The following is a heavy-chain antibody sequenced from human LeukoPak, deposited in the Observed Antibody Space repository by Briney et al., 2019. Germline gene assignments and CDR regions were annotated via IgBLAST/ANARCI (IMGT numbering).Heavy chain of an antibody. J-gene: IGHJ4*02. D-gene: IGHD6-6*01. CDR3: ARGRARWDY. CDR2: INHSGST. Sequence: SETLSLTCTVSGGSISSYYWSWIRQPPGKGLEWIGEINHSGSTNYNPSLKSRVTISVDTSKNQFSLKLSSVTAADTAVYYCARGRARWDYWGQGTLVTVSS. CDR1: GGSISSYY. V-gene: IGHV4-34*01.